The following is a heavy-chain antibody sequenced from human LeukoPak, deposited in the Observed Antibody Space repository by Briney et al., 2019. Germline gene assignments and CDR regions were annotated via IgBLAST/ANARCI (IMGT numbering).Heavy chain of an antibody. CDR3: ASPVKYYDTWSGYPPFDY. CDR2: LIPMSGTA. CDR1: GGTFNNFA. V-gene: IGHV1-69*13. D-gene: IGHD3-3*01. Sequence: GASVKVSCKASGGTFNNFAISWVRQAPGQGLEWVGGLIPMSGTANYAQKFQGRVTITADESTSTAYMELSSLRSEDTAIYYCASPVKYYDTWSGYPPFDYWGQGTLVTVSS. J-gene: IGHJ4*02.